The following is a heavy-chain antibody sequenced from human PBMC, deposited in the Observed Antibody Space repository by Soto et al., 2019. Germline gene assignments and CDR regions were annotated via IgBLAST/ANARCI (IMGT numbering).Heavy chain of an antibody. V-gene: IGHV4-39*01. CDR3: AGRSSLASVQVYFGEISTYNWFDP. Sequence: QLQLQESGPGLVKPSETLSLTCTVSNGSISSAIYYWGWIRQPPGKGLEWIGGIYHSGSTYYNPSLQGRVTISADTSKNQFSRKLSSVTAADTAVYFCAGRSSLASVQVYFGEISTYNWFDPWGQGTLVTVSS. CDR1: NGSISSAIYY. J-gene: IGHJ5*02. D-gene: IGHD3-10*01. CDR2: IYHSGST.